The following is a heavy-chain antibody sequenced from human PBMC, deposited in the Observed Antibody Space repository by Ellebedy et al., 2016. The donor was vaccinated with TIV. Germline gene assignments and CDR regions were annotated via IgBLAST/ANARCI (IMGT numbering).Heavy chain of an antibody. Sequence: PGGSLRLSCAASGFAFGGFCMNLVRQAPGKGLEWVSTISTLSDDVHQSDSVKGRFTISRDHAKNSIYLQRNNLRPEDTAVYYCVRCSRCAPFLDYLYYIDVWGKGTAVTVSS. V-gene: IGHV3-21*01. CDR2: ISTLSDDV. CDR3: VRCSRCAPFLDYLYYIDV. D-gene: IGHD2-8*01. CDR1: GFAFGGFC. J-gene: IGHJ6*03.